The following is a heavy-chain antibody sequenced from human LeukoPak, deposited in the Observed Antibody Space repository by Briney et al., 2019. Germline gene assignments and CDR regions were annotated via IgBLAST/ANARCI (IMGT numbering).Heavy chain of an antibody. CDR2: IRSKAFGGTT. D-gene: IGHD5-18*01. CDR1: GLTVSSNY. V-gene: IGHV3-49*04. Sequence: PGGSLRLSCAVSGLTVSSNYMSWVRQAPGKGLEWVGLIRSKAFGGTTEYAASVKGRFTISRDESKSIAYLQMNSLKTEDTAVYYCTRGPDLDTVLGRGLMFTVLFDFWGQGTLVTVSS. CDR3: TRGPDLDTVLGRGLMFTVLFDF. J-gene: IGHJ4*02.